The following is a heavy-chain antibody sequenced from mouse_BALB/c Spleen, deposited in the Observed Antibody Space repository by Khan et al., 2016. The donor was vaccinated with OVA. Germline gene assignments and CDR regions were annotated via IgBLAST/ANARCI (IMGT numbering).Heavy chain of an antibody. CDR2: ISSGGDYT. Sequence: EVELVESGGGLVKPGGPLKLSCTTSGFTFSSYAMSWVRQTPEKRLEWVATISSGGDYTNYPDSVKGRFTISRDNAKSTLYLQMSSLRSEDTAMYYCARHNYGPFAYWGQGTLVTVSA. CDR1: GFTFSSYA. D-gene: IGHD1-1*01. J-gene: IGHJ3*01. V-gene: IGHV5-9-3*01. CDR3: ARHNYGPFAY.